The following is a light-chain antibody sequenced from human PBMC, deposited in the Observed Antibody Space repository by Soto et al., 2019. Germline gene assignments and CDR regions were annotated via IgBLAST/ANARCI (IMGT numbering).Light chain of an antibody. V-gene: IGKV3-20*01. CDR2: GAS. J-gene: IGKJ3*01. Sequence: EIVLTQSPGTLSLSPGERATLSCRASQSVSSNYLTWYQQKPGQAPRLLIYGASSRATGLPDRFSGSGSGTDFTLTISRLEPEDFAVYYCQQYGSSPFTFGPGTKVDIK. CDR1: QSVSSNY. CDR3: QQYGSSPFT.